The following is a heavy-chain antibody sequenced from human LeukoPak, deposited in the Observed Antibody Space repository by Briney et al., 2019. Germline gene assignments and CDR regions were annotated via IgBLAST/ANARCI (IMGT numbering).Heavy chain of an antibody. CDR3: ARGRIAARGMDY. D-gene: IGHD6-13*01. CDR2: INHSGST. J-gene: IGHJ4*02. Sequence: SETLSLTCAVYGGSFSGYYWSWIRQPPGKGLEWIGEINHSGSTNYNPSLKSRVTISVDTSKNQFSLKLSSVTAADTAVYYCARGRIAARGMDYWGQGTLVTGAS. V-gene: IGHV4-34*01. CDR1: GGSFSGYY.